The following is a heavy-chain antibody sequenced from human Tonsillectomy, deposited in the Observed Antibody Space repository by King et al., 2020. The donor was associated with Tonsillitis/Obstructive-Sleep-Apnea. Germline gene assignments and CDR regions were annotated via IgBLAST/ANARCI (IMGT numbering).Heavy chain of an antibody. V-gene: IGHV3-21*01. CDR3: ASDGDYYGSGIFGHAFDI. J-gene: IGHJ3*02. CDR1: EFTFSDYS. CDR2: ISSNSNYI. Sequence: VQLVESGGGLVKPGGSLRLSCAASEFTFSDYSLNWVRQAPGKGLEWVSSISSNSNYIYYADSVKGRFTISRDNAKKSLYLQMNSLRAEDTAIYYCASDGDYYGSGIFGHAFDIWGQGTLVTVSS. D-gene: IGHD3-10*01.